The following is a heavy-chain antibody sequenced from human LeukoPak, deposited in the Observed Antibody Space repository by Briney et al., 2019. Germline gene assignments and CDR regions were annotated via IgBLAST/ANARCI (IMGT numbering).Heavy chain of an antibody. CDR2: IYYSGST. CDR3: ARQRRGFRITMVRGVIITARWFDP. J-gene: IGHJ5*02. CDR1: GGSISSSSYY. Sequence: PSETLSLTCTVSGGSISSSSYYWGWIRQPPGKGLEWIGSIYYSGSTYYNPSLKSRVTISVDTSKNQFSLKLSSVTAADTAVYYCARQRRGFRITMVRGVIITARWFDPWGQGTLVTVSS. V-gene: IGHV4-39*01. D-gene: IGHD3-10*01.